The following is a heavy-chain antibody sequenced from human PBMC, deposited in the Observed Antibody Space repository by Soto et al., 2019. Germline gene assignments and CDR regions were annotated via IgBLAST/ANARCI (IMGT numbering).Heavy chain of an antibody. CDR2: IYHSGST. J-gene: IGHJ5*02. Sequence: QLQLQESGSGLVRPSQTLSLTCAVSGGSISSGGYSWNWIRQPPGKGLEWIGYIYHSGSTLYTPSLQSRVTISVEKSKNQFSLKLTSVTAADTAVYYCARDQLEGNWFDPWGQGTLVTVSS. V-gene: IGHV4-30-2*01. CDR3: ARDQLEGNWFDP. CDR1: GGSISSGGYS. D-gene: IGHD1-1*01.